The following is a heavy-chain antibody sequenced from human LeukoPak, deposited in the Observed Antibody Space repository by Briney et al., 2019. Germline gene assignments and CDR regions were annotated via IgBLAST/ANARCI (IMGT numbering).Heavy chain of an antibody. Sequence: GASVKVSCKASGYTFTSYGISWVRQAPGQGLEWMGWISAYNGSTNYAQKLQGRVTMTTDTSTSTAYMELSSLRSEDTAVYYCARSRRGIAAAGLDYWGQGTLVTVSS. CDR3: ARSRRGIAAAGLDY. CDR1: GYTFTSYG. V-gene: IGHV1-18*01. D-gene: IGHD6-13*01. CDR2: ISAYNGST. J-gene: IGHJ4*02.